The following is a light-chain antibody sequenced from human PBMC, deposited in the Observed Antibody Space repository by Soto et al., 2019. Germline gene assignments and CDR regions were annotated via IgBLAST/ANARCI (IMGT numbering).Light chain of an antibody. Sequence: EIRLSQSPVTLSLYKGERATLSCRASQGIKNYLAWFQQKPGQAPRLLIYGISTRATGIPARFSGSGSGTDFTLTISSLEPEDFAVYYCQQRSNWPPITFGQGTRLEIK. CDR2: GIS. CDR3: QQRSNWPPIT. CDR1: QGIKNY. J-gene: IGKJ5*01. V-gene: IGKV3-11*01.